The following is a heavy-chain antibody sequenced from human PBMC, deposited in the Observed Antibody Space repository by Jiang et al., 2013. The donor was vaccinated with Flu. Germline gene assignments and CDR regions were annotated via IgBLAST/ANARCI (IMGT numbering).Heavy chain of an antibody. Sequence: SGAEVKRPGASLKVSCKASGYTFNNYAISWVRQAPGQGLEWMGWISVYNGHTKYAQKFQGRVTMTTDTSTSTAYMELRSLRSDDTAVYYCARVMTGYDPPMDYWGEGTLVTVSS. CDR1: GYTFNNYA. J-gene: IGHJ4*02. CDR3: ARVMTGYDPPMDY. CDR2: ISVYNGHT. V-gene: IGHV1-18*04. D-gene: IGHD1-1*01.